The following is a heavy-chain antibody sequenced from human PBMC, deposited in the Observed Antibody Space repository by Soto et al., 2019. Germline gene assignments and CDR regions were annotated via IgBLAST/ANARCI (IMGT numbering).Heavy chain of an antibody. Sequence: EVQLVESGGGLVKPGGSLRLSCAASGFTFSSYSMNWVRQAPGKGLEWVSSISSSSSYIYYADSLKGRFTISRDNAKNSLYLQMNSLRAEDTAVYYCARDKRRVGDPRDYYGMDVGGQGTTVTFSS. D-gene: IGHD1-26*01. CDR2: ISSSSSYI. CDR3: ARDKRRVGDPRDYYGMDV. CDR1: GFTFSSYS. J-gene: IGHJ6*02. V-gene: IGHV3-21*01.